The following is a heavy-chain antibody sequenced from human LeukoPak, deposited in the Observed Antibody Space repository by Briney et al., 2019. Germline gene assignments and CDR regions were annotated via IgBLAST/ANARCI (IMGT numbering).Heavy chain of an antibody. CDR2: ISGSGGST. D-gene: IGHD3-16*02. CDR3: AKARYVWGSYHY. V-gene: IGHV3-23*01. J-gene: IGHJ4*02. Sequence: GGSLRLSCAASGFTFSSYAMSWVRQAPGKGLEWVSAISGSGGSTYYADSVKGRFTISRDNSKNTLYPQMNSLRAEDTAVYYCAKARYVWGSYHYWGQGTLVTVSS. CDR1: GFTFSSYA.